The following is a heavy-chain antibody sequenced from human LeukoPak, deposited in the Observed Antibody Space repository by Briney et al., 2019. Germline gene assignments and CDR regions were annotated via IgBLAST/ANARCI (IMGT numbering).Heavy chain of an antibody. V-gene: IGHV3-7*01. J-gene: IGHJ5*02. CDR1: GFTFSTFW. CDR2: IKEDGSEK. Sequence: PGGSLRLSCAASGFTFSTFWMSWVRQAPGKGLEWVANIKEDGSEKYYVDSVKGPFTISRDNAKNSLYLQMNSLRAEDTAVYYCARESWFDPWGQGTLVTVSS. CDR3: ARESWFDP.